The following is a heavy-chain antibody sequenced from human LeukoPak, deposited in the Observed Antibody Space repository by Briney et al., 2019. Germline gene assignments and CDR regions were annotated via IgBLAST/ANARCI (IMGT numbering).Heavy chain of an antibody. CDR3: AREMITFGGVIPDH. D-gene: IGHD3-16*02. CDR2: ISYDGSNE. J-gene: IGHJ4*02. V-gene: IGHV3-30*14. CDR1: GFTFSSYV. Sequence: GGSLRLSCAASGFTFSSYVMHWVRQAPGKGLEWVAIISYDGSNEYYADSVKGRFTISRDNSKNTLYLQMNSLRAEDTAVYHCAREMITFGGVIPDHWGQGTLVTVSS.